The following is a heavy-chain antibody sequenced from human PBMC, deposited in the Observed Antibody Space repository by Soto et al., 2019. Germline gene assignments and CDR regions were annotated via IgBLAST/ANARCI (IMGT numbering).Heavy chain of an antibody. J-gene: IGHJ4*02. Sequence: PGGLLRLSCAASGFTFSDFAMNWVRQTPGKRLEWVSIITTTGDTSYYADSVKGRFTISRDNSKNMLYLQMNNLRVDDTAIYFCAKVPEYRDGSSFYYFDSWGQGAPVTVSS. CDR1: GFTFSDFA. CDR2: ITTTGDTS. CDR3: AKVPEYRDGSSFYYFDS. D-gene: IGHD6-6*01. V-gene: IGHV3-23*01.